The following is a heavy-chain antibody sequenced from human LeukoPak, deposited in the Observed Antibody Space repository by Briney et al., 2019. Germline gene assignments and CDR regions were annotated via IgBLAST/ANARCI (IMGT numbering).Heavy chain of an antibody. J-gene: IGHJ4*02. V-gene: IGHV3-21*01. CDR2: ISSSSSYI. D-gene: IGHD2-2*01. Sequence: GGSLRLYCAASGFTFSSYSMNWVRQGPGKGLEWVSSISSSSSYIYYADSVKGRFTISRDNAKNSLYLQMNSLRAEDTAVYYCARQYCSSTSCPPDYWGQGTLVTVSS. CDR1: GFTFSSYS. CDR3: ARQYCSSTSCPPDY.